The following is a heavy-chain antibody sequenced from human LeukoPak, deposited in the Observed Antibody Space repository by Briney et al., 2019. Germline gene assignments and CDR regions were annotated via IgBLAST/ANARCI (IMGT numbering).Heavy chain of an antibody. Sequence: PGGSLRLSCAASGFTFSSYGMSWVRQAPGKGLEWVSAISGSGGSTYYADSVKGRFTISRDNSKNTLYLQMNSLRAEDTAVYYCAPIGVATSGGGLGNWGQGTLVTVSS. D-gene: IGHD5-12*01. CDR1: GFTFSSYG. CDR3: APIGVATSGGGLGN. J-gene: IGHJ4*02. CDR2: ISGSGGST. V-gene: IGHV3-23*01.